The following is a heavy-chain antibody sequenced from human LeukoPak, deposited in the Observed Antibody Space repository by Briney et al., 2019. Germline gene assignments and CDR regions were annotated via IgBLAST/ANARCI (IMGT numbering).Heavy chain of an antibody. CDR1: GYTFTTYT. J-gene: IGHJ4*02. CDR3: ARDPHQIVGATTFFDY. Sequence: ASVKVSCKASGYTFTTYTMNWVRQAPGQGLEWMGWINTNTGNPTYAQGFTGRFVFSLDTSVSTTYLQISSLKAEDTAVYYCARDPHQIVGATTFFDYWGQGTLVTVSS. CDR2: INTNTGNP. V-gene: IGHV7-4-1*02. D-gene: IGHD1-26*01.